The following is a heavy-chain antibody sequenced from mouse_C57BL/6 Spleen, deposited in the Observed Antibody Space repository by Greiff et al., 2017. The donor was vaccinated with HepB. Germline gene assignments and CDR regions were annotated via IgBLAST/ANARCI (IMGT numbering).Heavy chain of an antibody. D-gene: IGHD2-2*01. CDR2: IYPGDGDT. J-gene: IGHJ1*03. V-gene: IGHV1-80*01. CDR1: GYAFSSYW. Sequence: QVQLKESGAELVKPGASVKISCKASGYAFSSYWMNWVKQRPGKGLEWIGQIYPGDGDTNYNGKFKGKATLTADKSSSTAYMQLSSLTSEDSAVYFCARWGVIWYFDVWGTGTTVTVSS. CDR3: ARWGVIWYFDV.